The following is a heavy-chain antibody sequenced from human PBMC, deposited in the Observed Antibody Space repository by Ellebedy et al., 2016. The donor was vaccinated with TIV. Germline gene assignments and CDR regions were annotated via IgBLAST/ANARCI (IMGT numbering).Heavy chain of an antibody. D-gene: IGHD2-21*01. V-gene: IGHV1-3*04. CDR3: ATRVWQDPMDV. Sequence: ASVKVSXKASGHTFTSYGIHWVRQAPGQRPEWMGWINTGNGNTKYSQRLQGRVTITRDTSATTAYMELSGLMSEDTAVYYCATRVWQDPMDVWGQGTTVTVSS. CDR2: INTGNGNT. CDR1: GHTFTSYG. J-gene: IGHJ6*02.